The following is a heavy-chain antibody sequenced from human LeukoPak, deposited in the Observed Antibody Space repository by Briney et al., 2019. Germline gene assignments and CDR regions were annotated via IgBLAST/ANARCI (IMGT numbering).Heavy chain of an antibody. J-gene: IGHJ4*02. CDR3: AKESPQFDY. Sequence: GGSLRLSCAASGFTFSSYAMSWVRQAPGKGLEWVSTISGTGGTTYYADSVKGRFTTSRDNSKNTLYLQMNSLRVEDTAVYYCAKESPQFDYWGQGTLVTVSS. CDR2: ISGTGGTT. CDR1: GFTFSSYA. V-gene: IGHV3-23*01.